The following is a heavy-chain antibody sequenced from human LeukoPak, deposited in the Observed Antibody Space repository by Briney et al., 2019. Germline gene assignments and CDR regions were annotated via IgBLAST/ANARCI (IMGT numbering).Heavy chain of an antibody. J-gene: IGHJ4*02. CDR1: GFTFSDYY. CDR3: ARDLSIYDSSGYYPSCFDY. D-gene: IGHD3-22*01. Sequence: GGSLRLSCAASGFTFSDYYMSWIRQAPGKGLEWVSCISSSGSTIYYADSVKGRFTISRDNAKNSLYLQMNSLRAEDTAVYYCARDLSIYDSSGYYPSCFDYWGQGTLVTVSS. CDR2: ISSSGSTI. V-gene: IGHV3-11*04.